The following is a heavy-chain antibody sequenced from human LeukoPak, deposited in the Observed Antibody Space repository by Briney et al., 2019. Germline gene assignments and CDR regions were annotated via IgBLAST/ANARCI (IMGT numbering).Heavy chain of an antibody. CDR3: AYDSISSQWAFDI. Sequence: RGESLKISCKGSGYSFTNYWIAWVRQMPGKGLEWMGIICPGDSDTRYSPSFQGQVTISADKSISTAYLQWSSLKASDTAMYYCAYDSISSQWAFDIWGQGTMVPVSS. V-gene: IGHV5-51*01. D-gene: IGHD6-6*01. J-gene: IGHJ3*02. CDR1: GYSFTNYW. CDR2: ICPGDSDT.